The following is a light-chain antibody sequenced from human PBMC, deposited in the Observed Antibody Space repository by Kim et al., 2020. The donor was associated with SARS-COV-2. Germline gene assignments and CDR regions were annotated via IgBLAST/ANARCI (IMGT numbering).Light chain of an antibody. CDR3: QSYDSKNWV. CDR2: EDN. Sequence: NFMLTQPHSVSESPGKTVTISCTRVSGSIASAFVQWYQQRPGSAPTTMIYEDNRRPSGVPDRFSGSIDSSSNSASLTISGLRPEDEAEYFCQSYDSKNWVFGGGTKLTVL. CDR1: SGSIASAF. V-gene: IGLV6-57*04. J-gene: IGLJ3*02.